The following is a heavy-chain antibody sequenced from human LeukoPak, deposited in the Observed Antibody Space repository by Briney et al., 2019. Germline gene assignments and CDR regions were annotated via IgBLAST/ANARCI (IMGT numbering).Heavy chain of an antibody. Sequence: PSETLSLTCTVSGYSISDGYYCVWIRQPPGKGLEWIGSIFHSGTSYYNTSLKSRVTISVATSKNQFSLKLSSVTAADTAVYYCAREYYDYAWGSYRLDYWGQGTLVTVSS. CDR1: GYSISDGYY. V-gene: IGHV4-38-2*02. CDR3: AREYYDYAWGSYRLDY. J-gene: IGHJ4*02. CDR2: IFHSGTS. D-gene: IGHD3-16*02.